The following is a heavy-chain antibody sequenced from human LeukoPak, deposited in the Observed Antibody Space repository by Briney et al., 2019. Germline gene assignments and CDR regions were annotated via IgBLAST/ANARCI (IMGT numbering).Heavy chain of an antibody. V-gene: IGHV3-66*01. CDR1: GFTVSSNY. CDR2: IYSGGST. Sequence: GGSLRLSCAASGFTVSSNYMNWVRQAPGKGLEWVSVIYSGGSTYYADSVKGRFTISRDNSKNTLYLQMNSLRAEDTAVYYCARSQPLGYDSSGPRFDYWGQGTLVTVSS. CDR3: ARSQPLGYDSSGPRFDY. J-gene: IGHJ4*02. D-gene: IGHD3-22*01.